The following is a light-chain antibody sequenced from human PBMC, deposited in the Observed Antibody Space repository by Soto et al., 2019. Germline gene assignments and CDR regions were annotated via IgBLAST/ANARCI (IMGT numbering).Light chain of an antibody. CDR2: LGS. J-gene: IGKJ1*01. CDR1: QSLLHSNGYNY. Sequence: DIAMTQSPLSLPVTPGEPASISCRSSQSLLHSNGYNYLDWYLQKPGQSPQLLIYLGSNRASGVPDRFSGSGSGTDFTLRISRVEAEDVGVYYCMQVLQIPRTLGQGTKVDIK. CDR3: MQVLQIPRT. V-gene: IGKV2-28*01.